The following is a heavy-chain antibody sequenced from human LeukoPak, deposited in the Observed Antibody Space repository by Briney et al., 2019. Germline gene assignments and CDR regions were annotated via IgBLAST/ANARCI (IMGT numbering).Heavy chain of an antibody. D-gene: IGHD6-19*01. CDR1: GFTFSSYA. CDR3: AKGISAVAQDTSNWFDP. CDR2: ISGSGGST. J-gene: IGHJ5*02. Sequence: GGSLRLSCAASGFTFSSYAMSWVRQAPGKGLEWVSAISGSGGSTYYADSVKGRFTISRDNSKNTLYLQMNSLRAEDTAVYYCAKGISAVAQDTSNWFDPWGQGTLVTVSS. V-gene: IGHV3-23*01.